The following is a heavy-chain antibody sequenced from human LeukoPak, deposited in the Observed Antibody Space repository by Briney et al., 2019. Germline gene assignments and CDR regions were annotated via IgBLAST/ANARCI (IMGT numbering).Heavy chain of an antibody. CDR3: AKDDYGDFRPNWFDH. V-gene: IGHV3-23*01. D-gene: IGHD4-17*01. Sequence: GGSLRLSCAASGFTVSSNYMSWVRQAPGKGLEWVSAISGSGGGTYYADSVKGRFTISRDNSKNTLYLQMNSLRAEDTAIYYCAKDDYGDFRPNWFDHWGQGTLVTVSS. J-gene: IGHJ5*02. CDR1: GFTVSSNY. CDR2: ISGSGGGT.